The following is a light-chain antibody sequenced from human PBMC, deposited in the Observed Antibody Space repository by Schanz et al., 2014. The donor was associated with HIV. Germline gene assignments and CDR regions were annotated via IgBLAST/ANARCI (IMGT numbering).Light chain of an antibody. CDR1: NSDISTYNY. CDR3: SSYEGNNILV. CDR2: DVN. J-gene: IGLJ3*02. V-gene: IGLV2-8*01. Sequence: QSALTQPPSASGSPGQSITISCTGLNSDISTYNYVSWYQQNPGKAPNLIIYDVNKRPSAVPDRFSGSRSGNTASLTVSGLQAEDEGDYFCSSYEGNNILVFGGGIKLTVL.